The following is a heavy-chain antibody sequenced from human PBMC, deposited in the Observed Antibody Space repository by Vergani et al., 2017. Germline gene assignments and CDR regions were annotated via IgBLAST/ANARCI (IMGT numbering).Heavy chain of an antibody. CDR1: GFIFSSHG. J-gene: IGHJ1*01. CDR3: ATKSCGTPGCQIGYFRE. V-gene: IGHV3-30*03. Sequence: QVQLVESEGGVVQPGRSLTLSCVASGFIFSSHGMHWVRQAPGKGLEWVAVISYDGTQKYYADSVKGRFTISRDNSKSTLYLQMNSLRTEDTAVYYCATKSCGTPGCQIGYFREWGQGTLVTVSS. D-gene: IGHD1-1*01. CDR2: ISYDGTQK.